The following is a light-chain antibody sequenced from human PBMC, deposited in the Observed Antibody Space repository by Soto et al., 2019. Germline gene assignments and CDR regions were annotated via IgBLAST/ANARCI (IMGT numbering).Light chain of an antibody. Sequence: EMVLTQSPGTLSLSPGERATLSCRASQSVSSSFLAWYQQKPGQAPSLLIYGASIRATGTPGRFGGSGSGTDFTLTISTVAPEDSAVSYCQQYGSSPWTFGEGTKVEIK. V-gene: IGKV3-20*01. CDR1: QSVSSSF. CDR2: GAS. J-gene: IGKJ1*01. CDR3: QQYGSSPWT.